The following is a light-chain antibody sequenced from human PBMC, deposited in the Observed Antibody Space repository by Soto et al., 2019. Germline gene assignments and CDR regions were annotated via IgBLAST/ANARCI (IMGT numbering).Light chain of an antibody. V-gene: IGKV4-1*01. CDR1: QSVLYSSNNKNY. CDR3: QLYLSTPRLT. J-gene: IGKJ4*01. CDR2: WES. Sequence: DIVMTQSPDSLAVSLGERATINCKSSQSVLYSSNNKNYLGWYQHKPGRPPKLLISWESTRESGVPERFSGSESRTEVTLTLGSLQAEDGAVYCCQLYLSTPRLTFGGGTRVAI.